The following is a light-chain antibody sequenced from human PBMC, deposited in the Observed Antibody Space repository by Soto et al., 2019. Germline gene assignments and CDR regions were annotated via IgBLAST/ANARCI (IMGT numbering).Light chain of an antibody. CDR1: ISDVGGYNS. CDR2: DVS. J-gene: IGLJ1*01. CDR3: CSFTSSSTPGYV. Sequence: QSVLAQPASVSGSPGQSIAISCAGTISDVGGYNSVSWYQQHPGKAPKLMIYDVSNRPSGVSNRFSGSKSANTASLTISGLQAEDEADYYCCSFTSSSTPGYVFGTGTKVTVL. V-gene: IGLV2-14*03.